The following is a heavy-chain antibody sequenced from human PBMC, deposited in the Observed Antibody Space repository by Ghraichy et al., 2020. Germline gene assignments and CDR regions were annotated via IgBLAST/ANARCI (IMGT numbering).Heavy chain of an antibody. V-gene: IGHV1-18*01. D-gene: IGHD6-19*01. CDR3: ASGPTTGSSGWYRANPYYYYGMDV. CDR1: GYIFTSYG. CDR2: ISAYNGNT. Sequence: ASVKVSCKASGYIFTSYGISWVRQAPGQGLEWMGWISAYNGNTNYAQKLQGRVTMTTDTSTSTAYMELRSLRSDDTAVYYCASGPTTGSSGWYRANPYYYYGMDVWGQGTTVTVSS. J-gene: IGHJ6*02.